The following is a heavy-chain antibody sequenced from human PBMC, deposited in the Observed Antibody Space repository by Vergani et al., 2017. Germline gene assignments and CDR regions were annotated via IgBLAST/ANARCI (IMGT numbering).Heavy chain of an antibody. CDR3: AKLGGSTSFVGYFDL. CDR1: GFTFSSYA. D-gene: IGHD2-2*01. CDR2: ISGSGGST. J-gene: IGHJ2*01. Sequence: EVQLLESGGGLVQPGGSLRLSCAASGFTFSSYAMSWVRQAPGQGLEWVSAISGSGGSTYYADSVKGRFTISRDKSKNTLYLQMNSLRAEDTAVYYCAKLGGSTSFVGYFDLWGRGTLVTVSS. V-gene: IGHV3-23*01.